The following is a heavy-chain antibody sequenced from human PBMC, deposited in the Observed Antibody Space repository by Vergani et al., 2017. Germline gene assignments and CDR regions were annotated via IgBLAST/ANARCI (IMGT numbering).Heavy chain of an antibody. CDR1: GFTFDTYT. J-gene: IGHJ6*03. Sequence: EVQLLESGGGLVQPGGSRRLSCAGAGFTFDTYTMAYVRQAPGKGLEWVATISSGGGDIFYADSVKGRFTISRDNSKNTLYLQMNSLRAEDTAVYYCAKEGSSIAARQVYYYMDVWGKGTTVTVSS. CDR3: AKEGSSIAARQVYYYMDV. V-gene: IGHV3-23*01. D-gene: IGHD6-6*01. CDR2: ISSGGGDI.